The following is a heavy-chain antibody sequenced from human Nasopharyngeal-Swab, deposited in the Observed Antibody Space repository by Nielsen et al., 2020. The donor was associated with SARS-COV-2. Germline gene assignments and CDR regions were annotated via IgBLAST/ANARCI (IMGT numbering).Heavy chain of an antibody. J-gene: IGHJ6*02. CDR2: IYSDGST. CDR1: GFTVSSKY. CDR3: ARDGYSYGYGMDV. V-gene: IGHV3-53*01. Sequence: GGSLRLSCAASGFTVSSKYMNWVRQAPGGGLQYIAVIYSDGSTFYADSVKGRFTISRDNSKNTLYLQMNSLRAEDTAVYYCARDGYSYGYGMDVWGQGTTVTVSS. D-gene: IGHD5-18*01.